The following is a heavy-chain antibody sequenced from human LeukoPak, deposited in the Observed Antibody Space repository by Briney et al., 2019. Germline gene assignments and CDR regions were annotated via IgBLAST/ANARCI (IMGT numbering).Heavy chain of an antibody. Sequence: ASVKVSCKASGGTFSSYAISWVRQAPGQGLEWMGGIIPIFGTANYAQKFQGRVTITADESTSTAYMELSSLRSEDTAVYYCARDRAQRSHPWWDYWGQGTLVTVSS. CDR3: ARDRAQRSHPWWDY. D-gene: IGHD2-15*01. CDR1: GGTFSSYA. CDR2: IIPIFGTA. J-gene: IGHJ4*02. V-gene: IGHV1-69*13.